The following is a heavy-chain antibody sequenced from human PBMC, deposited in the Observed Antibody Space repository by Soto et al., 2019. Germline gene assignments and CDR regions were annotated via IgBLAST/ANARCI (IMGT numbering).Heavy chain of an antibody. V-gene: IGHV1-18*01. CDR3: ARTLYDFWSGYYSYYYMDV. CDR2: ISAYNGNT. Sequence: GASVKVSCKASGYTFTSYGISWVRQAPGQGLEWMGWISAYNGNTNYAQKLQGRVTMTTDTSTSTAYMELRSLRSDDTAVYYCARTLYDFWSGYYSYYYMDVWGKGTTVTVSS. CDR1: GYTFTSYG. J-gene: IGHJ6*03. D-gene: IGHD3-3*01.